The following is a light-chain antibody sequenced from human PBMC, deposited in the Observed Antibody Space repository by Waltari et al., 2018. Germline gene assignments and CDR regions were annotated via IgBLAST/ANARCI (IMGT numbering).Light chain of an antibody. CDR3: QVWDSSVV. CDR2: RDS. CDR1: NIKSKN. Sequence: SYELTQPLSVSVALGQTARITWGGINIKSKNVPWYQQKPGQAPVLVIYRDSNRPSGIPERFSGSNSGNTAILTISRAQAGDEADYYCQVWDSSVVFGGGTKLTVL. J-gene: IGLJ2*01. V-gene: IGLV3-9*01.